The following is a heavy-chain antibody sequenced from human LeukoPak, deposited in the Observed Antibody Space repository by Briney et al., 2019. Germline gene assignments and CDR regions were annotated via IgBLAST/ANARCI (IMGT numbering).Heavy chain of an antibody. V-gene: IGHV3-48*03. J-gene: IGHJ4*02. CDR1: GFTFSSYE. CDR2: ISSSGSTI. Sequence: GGSLRLSCAASGFTFSSYEMNWVRQAPGKGLEWVSYISSSGSTIYYADSVKGRFNISRDNAKNSLYLQMNSLRVEDTAVYYCARGNWAEDGYFDYWGQGTLVTVSS. D-gene: IGHD7-27*01. CDR3: ARGNWAEDGYFDY.